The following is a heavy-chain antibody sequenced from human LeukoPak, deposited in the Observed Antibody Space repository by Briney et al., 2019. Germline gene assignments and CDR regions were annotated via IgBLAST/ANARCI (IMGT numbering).Heavy chain of an antibody. Sequence: SQTLSLTCAISGDSVSSNSAAWNWIRQSPSRGLXXXGRTYYRSKWYNDYAVSVKSRITINPDTSKNQFSLQLNSVTPEDTAVYYCARVGTVAGPYYYYYYGMDVWGQGATVTVSS. CDR3: ARVGTVAGPYYYYYYGMDV. J-gene: IGHJ6*02. D-gene: IGHD6-19*01. CDR1: GDSVSSNSAA. V-gene: IGHV6-1*01. CDR2: TYYRSKWYN.